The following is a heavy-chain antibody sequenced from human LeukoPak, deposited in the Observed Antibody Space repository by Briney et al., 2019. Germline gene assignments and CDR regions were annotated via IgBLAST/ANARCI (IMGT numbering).Heavy chain of an antibody. V-gene: IGHV4-59*01. Sequence: PSETLSLTCTVCGGSISSYYWSWIRQPPGKGLEWIGYIYYSGSTNYNPSLKSRVTISVDTSKNQFSLKLSSVTAADTAVYYCARELLWFGDPAGAFDIWGQGTMVTVSS. CDR2: IYYSGST. CDR3: ARELLWFGDPAGAFDI. J-gene: IGHJ3*02. D-gene: IGHD3-10*01. CDR1: GGSISSYY.